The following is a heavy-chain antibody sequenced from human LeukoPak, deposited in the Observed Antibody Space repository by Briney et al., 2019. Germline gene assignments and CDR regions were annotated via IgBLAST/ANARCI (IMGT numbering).Heavy chain of an antibody. V-gene: IGHV3-64*01. CDR2: ISSNGGST. Sequence: GGSLRLSCAASGFTFSSYAMHWVPQAPGKGLEYVSAISSNGGSTYYANSVKGRFTISRDNSNNTLYLQMGSLRAEDMAVYYCARAMRRARGYCSSTSCLTGAPWFDPWGQGTLVTVSS. CDR1: GFTFSSYA. CDR3: ARAMRRARGYCSSTSCLTGAPWFDP. J-gene: IGHJ5*02. D-gene: IGHD2-2*01.